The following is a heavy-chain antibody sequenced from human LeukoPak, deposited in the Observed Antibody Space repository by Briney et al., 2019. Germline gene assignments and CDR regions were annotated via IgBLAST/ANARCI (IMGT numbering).Heavy chain of an antibody. Sequence: SETLSLTCTVSGGFISSGSYYWNWIRQTAGKGLEWIGRIDISGSTNYNPSFKSRVTISVDTSKNQFSLNLSSVTAADTAVYYCARDVVIREVTITGFDFWGQGTLVTVSS. V-gene: IGHV4-61*02. CDR3: ARDVVIREVTITGFDF. D-gene: IGHD3-10*01. CDR1: GGFISSGSYY. J-gene: IGHJ5*01. CDR2: IDISGST.